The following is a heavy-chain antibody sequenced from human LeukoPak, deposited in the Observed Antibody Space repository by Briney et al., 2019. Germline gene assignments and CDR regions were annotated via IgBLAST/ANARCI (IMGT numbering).Heavy chain of an antibody. CDR2: ISSSGSNI. CDR3: ARTAFDWSQVGGNWFDP. V-gene: IGHV3-48*03. J-gene: IGHJ5*02. CDR1: GFTFSSYS. Sequence: PGESLRLSCAASGFTFSSYSLNWVRQAPGKGLEWISYISSSGSNIDYADSVKGRFTISRDNGKNSLFLQMNSLRVEDTAVYYCARTAFDWSQVGGNWFDPWGQGTLVTVSS. D-gene: IGHD3-9*01.